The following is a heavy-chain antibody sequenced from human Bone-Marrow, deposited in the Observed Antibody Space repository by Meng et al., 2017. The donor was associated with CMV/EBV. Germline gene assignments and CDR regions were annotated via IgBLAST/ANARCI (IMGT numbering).Heavy chain of an antibody. Sequence: GSLRLSCAVYGGSFSGYYWSWIRQPPGKGLEWIGEINHSGSTNYNPSLKSRVTISVDTSKNQFSLKLSSVTAADTAVYYCARSSGAYDFWSGFWGQGTLVTVSS. D-gene: IGHD3-3*01. CDR3: ARSSGAYDFWSGF. J-gene: IGHJ4*02. V-gene: IGHV4-34*01. CDR2: INHSGST. CDR1: GGSFSGYY.